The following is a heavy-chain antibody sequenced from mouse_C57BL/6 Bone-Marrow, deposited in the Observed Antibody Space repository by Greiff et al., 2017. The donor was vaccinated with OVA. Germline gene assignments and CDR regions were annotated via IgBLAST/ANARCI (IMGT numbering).Heavy chain of an antibody. D-gene: IGHD2-4*01. CDR2: IDPENGDT. J-gene: IGHJ3*01. CDR1: GFNIKDDY. V-gene: IGHV14-4*01. Sequence: DVQLVESGAELVRPGASVKLSCTASGFNIKDDYMHWVKQRPEQGLEWIGWIDPENGDTEYASKFQGKATITADTSSNTAYLQLSSLTSEDTAVYYCTTYDYDVAYWGQGTLVTVSA. CDR3: TTYDYDVAY.